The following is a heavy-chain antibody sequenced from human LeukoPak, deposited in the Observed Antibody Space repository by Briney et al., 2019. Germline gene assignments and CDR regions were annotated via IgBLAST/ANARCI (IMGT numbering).Heavy chain of an antibody. Sequence: PGRSLRLSCAASGFTFSSYAMHWVRQAPGKGLEWVAVISYDGSNKYYADSVKGRFTISRDNSKNTLYLQMNSLRAEDTAVYYCARDVAESSGYTYYFDYWGQGTLVTVSS. J-gene: IGHJ4*02. D-gene: IGHD3-22*01. CDR1: GFTFSSYA. V-gene: IGHV3-30*01. CDR3: ARDVAESSGYTYYFDY. CDR2: ISYDGSNK.